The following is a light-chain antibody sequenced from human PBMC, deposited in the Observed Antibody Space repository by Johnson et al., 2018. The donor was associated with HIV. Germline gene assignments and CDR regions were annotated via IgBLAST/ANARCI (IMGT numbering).Light chain of an antibody. Sequence: QSVLTQPPSVSAAPGQKVTISCSASNSNIVNIYISWYQQLPGAAPKLFIYGNHKRPSGIPDRFSGSKSGTSATLGITGLQTGDEADYYCGTWDSSLSGVFGTGTTVTVL. CDR1: NSNIVNIY. CDR2: GNH. J-gene: IGLJ1*01. CDR3: GTWDSSLSGV. V-gene: IGLV1-51*01.